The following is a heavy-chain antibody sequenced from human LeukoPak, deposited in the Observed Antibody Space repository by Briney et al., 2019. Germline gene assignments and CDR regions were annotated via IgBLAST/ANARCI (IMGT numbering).Heavy chain of an antibody. CDR1: GFTFSSFW. CDR2: IKEDGSEK. Sequence: GGSLRLSCAASGFTFSSFWMNWVRQAPGKGLEWVANIKEDGSEKYYVDSVKGRFTISRDNAENSLYLQMNSLRAEDTAVYYCARRYYDNFDCWGQGTLVTVSS. J-gene: IGHJ4*02. CDR3: ARRYYDNFDC. D-gene: IGHD3-22*01. V-gene: IGHV3-7*01.